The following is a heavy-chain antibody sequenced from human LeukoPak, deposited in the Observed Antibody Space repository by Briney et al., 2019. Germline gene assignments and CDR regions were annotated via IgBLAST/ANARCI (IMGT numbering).Heavy chain of an antibody. Sequence: GGSLGLSCAASGFNVSNNYMTWVRQAPGKGLEWVSLIYSSGSTYYADSVKGRFTISRDNSKNTLYLQVNSLRAEDTAVYYCARRGDGGRSFDYWGQGTLVTVSS. V-gene: IGHV3-53*01. CDR3: ARRGDGGRSFDY. CDR1: GFNVSNNY. J-gene: IGHJ4*02. CDR2: IYSSGST. D-gene: IGHD4-23*01.